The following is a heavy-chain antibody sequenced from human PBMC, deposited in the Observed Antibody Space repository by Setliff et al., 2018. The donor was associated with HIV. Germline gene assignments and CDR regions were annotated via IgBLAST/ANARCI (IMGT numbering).Heavy chain of an antibody. CDR2: IYTSGST. D-gene: IGHD6-19*01. CDR3: ARQNSGWGVGLYYFDY. CDR1: VESFSGFY. J-gene: IGHJ4*02. Sequence: PSETLSLTCAVYVESFSGFYWSWIRQPPGKGLEWIGYIYTSGSTHYNPSLRSRVTISVDTSKNQFSLKLSSVTAADTALYYCARQNSGWGVGLYYFDYWGQGTLVTVSS. V-gene: IGHV4-4*09.